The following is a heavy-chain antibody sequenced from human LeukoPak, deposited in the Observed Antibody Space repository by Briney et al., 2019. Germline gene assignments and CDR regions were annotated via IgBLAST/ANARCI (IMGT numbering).Heavy chain of an antibody. CDR3: ARVSTSDFWSGYQYYYYYMDV. D-gene: IGHD3-3*01. CDR2: INPSGGST. J-gene: IGHJ6*03. Sequence: ASVKVSCKASGYTFTSYYMHWVRQAPGQGLEWMGIINPSGGSTTYAQEFQGRVTITRNTSISTAYMELSSLRSEDTAVYYCARVSTSDFWSGYQYYYYYMDVWGKGTTVTVSS. V-gene: IGHV1-46*01. CDR1: GYTFTSYY.